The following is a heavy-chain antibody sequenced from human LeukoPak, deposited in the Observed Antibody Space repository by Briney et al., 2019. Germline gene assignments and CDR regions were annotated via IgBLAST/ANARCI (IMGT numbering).Heavy chain of an antibody. CDR3: ARLEPYYYYYMDV. J-gene: IGHJ6*03. Sequence: SETLSLTCTVSSASITSSPYFWGWIRQSPGKGLEWIGSISYSGTTYYNPSLKSRVTISVDTSKNQFSLKLSSVTAADTAVYYCARLEPYYYYYMDVWGKGTTVTVSS. V-gene: IGHV4-39*07. D-gene: IGHD1-1*01. CDR2: ISYSGTT. CDR1: SASITSSPYF.